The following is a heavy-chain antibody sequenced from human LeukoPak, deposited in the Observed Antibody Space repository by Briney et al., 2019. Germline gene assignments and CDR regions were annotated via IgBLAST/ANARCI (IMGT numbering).Heavy chain of an antibody. Sequence: GGSLRLSCAASGFTFSDYYMSWIRQAPGKGLEWVSYISSSGSTIYYADSVKGRFTISRDNAKNSLYLQMNSLRAEDTAVYYCARAHRGVLRYFDWSGYAFDIWGQGTMVTVSS. D-gene: IGHD3-9*01. V-gene: IGHV3-11*01. CDR1: GFTFSDYY. J-gene: IGHJ3*02. CDR3: ARAHRGVLRYFDWSGYAFDI. CDR2: ISSSGSTI.